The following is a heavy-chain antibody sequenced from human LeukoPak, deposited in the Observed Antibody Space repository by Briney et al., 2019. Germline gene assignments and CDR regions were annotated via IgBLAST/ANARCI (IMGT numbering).Heavy chain of an antibody. CDR2: ISSGTGSYI. V-gene: IGHV3-21*01. Sequence: GGSLRLSCVASGFSFSSYSMNWVRQAPGKGLEWVSTISSGTGSYIYYADSVRGRLTISRDNAKNSLYLQMNSLRAEDTAVYYCARCSGVFGSSGYWGQGTLVTVSS. D-gene: IGHD6-6*01. CDR3: ARCSGVFGSSGY. J-gene: IGHJ4*02. CDR1: GFSFSSYS.